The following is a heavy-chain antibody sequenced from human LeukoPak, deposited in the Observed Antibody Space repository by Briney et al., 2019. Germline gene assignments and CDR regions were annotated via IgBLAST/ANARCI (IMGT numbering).Heavy chain of an antibody. V-gene: IGHV3-48*02. D-gene: IGHD6-25*01. J-gene: IGHJ4*02. CDR1: GFTFTSYS. CDR3: AVGIAATRRYFDY. CDR2: ISSSSSTI. Sequence: GGSLRLSCAASGFTFTSYSMSWVRQAPGKGLEWVSYISSSSSTIYYADSVKGRFTISRDNAKNSLYLQMNSLRDEDTAVYYCAVGIAATRRYFDYWGQGTLVTVSS.